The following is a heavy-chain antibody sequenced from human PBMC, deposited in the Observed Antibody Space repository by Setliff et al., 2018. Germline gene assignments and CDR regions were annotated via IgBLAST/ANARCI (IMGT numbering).Heavy chain of an antibody. D-gene: IGHD3-3*01. Sequence: GSLRLSCAASGFTFSSYSMNWVRQAPGKGLEWVSYISSSSSTIYYADSVKGRFTISRDNAKNSLYLQMNSLKASDTAMYYCARSRSNFWSGYFNWFDPWGQGTLVTVSS. J-gene: IGHJ5*02. CDR1: GFTFSSYS. CDR2: ISSSSSTI. CDR3: ARSRSNFWSGYFNWFDP. V-gene: IGHV3-48*01.